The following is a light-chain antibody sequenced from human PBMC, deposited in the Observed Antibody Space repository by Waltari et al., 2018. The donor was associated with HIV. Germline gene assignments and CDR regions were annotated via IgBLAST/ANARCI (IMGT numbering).Light chain of an antibody. CDR3: SSYAGSNNCV. V-gene: IGLV2-8*01. J-gene: IGLJ1*01. CDR2: EVT. Sequence: QSALTQPPSASGSPGQSVTISCTGTSSDVGGYNYVSWYQQHPGKAPKLMSYEVTTRPSVVPDRCSGSKSGNTASLTVSGLQAEDEADDYCSSYAGSNNCVFGTGTKVTVL. CDR1: SSDVGGYNY.